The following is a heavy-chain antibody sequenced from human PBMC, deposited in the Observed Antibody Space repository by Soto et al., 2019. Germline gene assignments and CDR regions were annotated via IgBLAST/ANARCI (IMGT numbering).Heavy chain of an antibody. D-gene: IGHD3-10*02. Sequence: QEQRQESGPGLVKPSETLSLTCTVSGGSIDHYYWSWILQPPGKGLEGIGQISDSENTKYNPSLRSRVTISVDPSKNQFSRKVTSVTAADAAIYYCARGSSSLFAYHDIDIGVQWATVVVSS. V-gene: IGHV4-59*01. J-gene: IGHJ6*02. CDR3: ARGSSSLFAYHDIDI. CDR1: GGSIDHYY. CDR2: ISDSENT.